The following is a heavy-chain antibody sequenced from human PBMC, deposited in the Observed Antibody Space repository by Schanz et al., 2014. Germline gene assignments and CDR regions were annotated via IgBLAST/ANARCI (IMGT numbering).Heavy chain of an antibody. D-gene: IGHD1-7*01. CDR3: AMGGYQLHH. J-gene: IGHJ4*02. CDR1: GITLSGYG. CDR2: ISYDGNNE. Sequence: QVQLVESGGGVVQPGRSLRLSCAASGITLSGYGMHWVRQAPGKGLEWVAVISYDGNNEDYADSVKGRFTISRDNAENTLYLQMNSLRVEDTAVYYCAMGGYQLHHWGQGTLVTVSS. V-gene: IGHV3-30*03.